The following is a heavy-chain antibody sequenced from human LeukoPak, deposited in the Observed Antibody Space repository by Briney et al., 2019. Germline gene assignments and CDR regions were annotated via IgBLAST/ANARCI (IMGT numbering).Heavy chain of an antibody. D-gene: IGHD6-19*01. V-gene: IGHV3-48*03. CDR3: ATIEAVRFHY. Sequence: GGSLRLSCAVSGFTFSSYEMNWVRQAPGKGLEWVSYISDSGYTIYYADSVKGRFTVSRDNAKNSLYLQMNSLRAEDTAVYYCATIEAVRFHYWGQGTLVTVSS. CDR1: GFTFSSYE. CDR2: ISDSGYTI. J-gene: IGHJ4*02.